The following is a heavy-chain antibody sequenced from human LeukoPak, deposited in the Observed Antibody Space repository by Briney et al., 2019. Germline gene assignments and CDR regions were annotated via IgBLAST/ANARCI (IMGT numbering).Heavy chain of an antibody. Sequence: GGSLRLSCAASGFTFSSYWMSWVRQAPGKGLEWVANIKQDGSEKYYVDSVKGRFTISRDNSKNTLYLQMNSLTAEDTGVYYCAKAPPFGYSSPRGIDYWGQGTLVTVSS. CDR1: GFTFSSYW. J-gene: IGHJ4*02. D-gene: IGHD5-18*01. V-gene: IGHV3-7*03. CDR3: AKAPPFGYSSPRGIDY. CDR2: IKQDGSEK.